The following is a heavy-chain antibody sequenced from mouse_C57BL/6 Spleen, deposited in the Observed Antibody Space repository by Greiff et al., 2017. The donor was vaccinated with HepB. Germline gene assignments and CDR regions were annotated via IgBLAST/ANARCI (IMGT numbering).Heavy chain of an antibody. V-gene: IGHV1-50*01. Sequence: QVQLQQPGAELVKPGASVKLSCKASGYTFTSYWMQWVKQRPGQGLEWIGEIDPSDSYTNYNQKFKGKATLTVDTSSSTAYMQLSSLTSEDSAVYYCARWDYDEGRFDYWGQGTTLTVSS. D-gene: IGHD2-4*01. CDR1: GYTFTSYW. CDR2: IDPSDSYT. J-gene: IGHJ2*01. CDR3: ARWDYDEGRFDY.